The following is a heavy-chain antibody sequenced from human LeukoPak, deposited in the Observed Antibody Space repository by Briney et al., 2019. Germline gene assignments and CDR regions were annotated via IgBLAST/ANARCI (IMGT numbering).Heavy chain of an antibody. CDR2: ITSGTTYI. Sequence: GGSLRLSCAASGFTFSRYAMNWVRQSPEKGLEWVSSITSGTTYIYYADSVRGRFTLSRDNAKNSPYLQMNSLRADDTAMYYCARGQGAWGQGTLVTVSS. CDR1: GFTFSRYA. V-gene: IGHV3-21*04. CDR3: ARGQGA. J-gene: IGHJ5*02.